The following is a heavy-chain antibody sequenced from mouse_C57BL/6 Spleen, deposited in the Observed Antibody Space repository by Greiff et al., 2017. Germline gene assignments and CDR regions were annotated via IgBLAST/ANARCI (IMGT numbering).Heavy chain of an antibody. D-gene: IGHD2-4*01. J-gene: IGHJ4*01. CDR3: ARGDDYDGYYAMDY. V-gene: IGHV5-12*01. Sequence: EVMLVESGGGLVQPGGSLKLSCAASGFTFSDYYMYWVRQTPEKRLEWVAYISNGGGSTYYPDTVKGRFTISRDNAKNTLYLQMSRLKAEDTAMYYCARGDDYDGYYAMDYWGQGTSVTVSS. CDR1: GFTFSDYY. CDR2: ISNGGGST.